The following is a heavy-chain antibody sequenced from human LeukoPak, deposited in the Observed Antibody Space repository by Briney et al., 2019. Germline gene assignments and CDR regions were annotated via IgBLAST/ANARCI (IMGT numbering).Heavy chain of an antibody. CDR1: GFTFDDYG. Sequence: GRSLRLSCAASGFTFDDYGMHWVRQAPGKGLKWVSGISWNSGTVVYADSVRGRFTISRDNAKNSVYLQMNSLKAEDTALYYCAKGGYSSGWYGDHWGQGTLVTVSS. D-gene: IGHD6-19*01. V-gene: IGHV3-9*01. J-gene: IGHJ4*02. CDR3: AKGGYSSGWYGDH. CDR2: ISWNSGTV.